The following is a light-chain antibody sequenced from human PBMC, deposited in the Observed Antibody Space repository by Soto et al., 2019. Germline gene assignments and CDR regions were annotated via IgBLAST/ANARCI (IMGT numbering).Light chain of an antibody. CDR2: GAS. CDR3: QQSDRTPVT. J-gene: IGKJ4*01. Sequence: DIQMTQSPSSLSASVGDRVTITCRASQSIRRYLNWYRQKPGKVPQLLIYGASKLESGVPSRFSSSGSGTEFTLTISGLHPEDFATYYCQQSDRTPVTFGGGTQVEIK. CDR1: QSIRRY. V-gene: IGKV1-39*01.